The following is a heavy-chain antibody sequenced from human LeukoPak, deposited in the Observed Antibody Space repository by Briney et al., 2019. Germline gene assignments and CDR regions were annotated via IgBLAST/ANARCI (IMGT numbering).Heavy chain of an antibody. CDR3: SRGSITNCNWFDP. CDR2: INPKSGGT. J-gene: IGHJ5*02. D-gene: IGHD2-2*01. CDR1: GYVFTDYS. Sequence: ASVKVSCKASGYVFTDYSIHWVRQAPGQGLEWVGWINPKSGGTNSAQKFQGRVTMTRDTSITTAYMELSRLTSDDTAVYYCSRGSITNCNWFDPWGQGTLVTVSS. V-gene: IGHV1-2*02.